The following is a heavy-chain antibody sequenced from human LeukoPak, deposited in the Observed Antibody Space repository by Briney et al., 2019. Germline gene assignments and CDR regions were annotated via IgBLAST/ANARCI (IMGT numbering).Heavy chain of an antibody. CDR3: ARPSSGFHF. CDR1: GFIFSDFA. Sequence: PGGSLRLSCAASGFIFSDFAMHWVRQASGKGLEWVGRIRTEVDSYATTYAASVKGRFTVSRDDSKNTAYLEMNSLKSEDTAVYYCARPSSGFHFWGQGTLVTVSS. V-gene: IGHV3-73*01. J-gene: IGHJ4*02. CDR2: IRTEVDSYAT. D-gene: IGHD3-22*01.